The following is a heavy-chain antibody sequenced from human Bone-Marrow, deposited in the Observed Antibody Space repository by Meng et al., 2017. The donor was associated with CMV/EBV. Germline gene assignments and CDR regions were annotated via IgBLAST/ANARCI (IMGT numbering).Heavy chain of an antibody. D-gene: IGHD3-22*01. CDR3: AREYYYDSSGYPRWFDP. CDR2: INPNSGGT. CDR1: GYTFTGYY. J-gene: IGHJ5*02. V-gene: IGHV1-2*02. Sequence: QVQLVQSGAEVKKPGASVKVSCKASGYTFTGYYMHWVRQAPGQGLEWMGWINPNSGGTNYAQKFQGRVTMNRDTSISTAYMELSRLRSDDTAVYYCAREYYYDSSGYPRWFDPWGQGTLVTVS.